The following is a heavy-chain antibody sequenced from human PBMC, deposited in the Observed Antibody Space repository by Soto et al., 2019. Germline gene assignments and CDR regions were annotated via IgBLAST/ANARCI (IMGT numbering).Heavy chain of an antibody. V-gene: IGHV4-31*03. CDR3: ASGRSEWGDYFYFDY. CDR1: GGSISSGGYY. J-gene: IGHJ4*02. CDR2: IYYSGST. Sequence: PSETLSLTCTVSGGSISSGGYYWSWIRQHPGKGLEWIGYIYYSGSTYYNPSLKSRVTISVDTSKNQFSLKLSSVTAADTAVYYCASGRSEWGDYFYFDYWGQGTLVTVSS. D-gene: IGHD4-17*01.